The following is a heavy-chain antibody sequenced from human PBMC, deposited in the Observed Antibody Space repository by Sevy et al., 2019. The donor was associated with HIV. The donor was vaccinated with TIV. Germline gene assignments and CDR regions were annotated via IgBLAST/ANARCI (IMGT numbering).Heavy chain of an antibody. CDR1: GFTFSYAW. D-gene: IGHD2-8*01. CDR3: STDPIIVLLVTDGMDV. CDR2: IKARPDGGTT. Sequence: GGSLRLSCAASGFTFSYAWMSWVRQAPGKGLEWVGRIKARPDGGTTDYAAPVKGRLTISRDDSKNTLYLQMNSLKTEDTAVYYCSTDPIIVLLVTDGMDVWGQGTTVTVSS. J-gene: IGHJ6*02. V-gene: IGHV3-15*01.